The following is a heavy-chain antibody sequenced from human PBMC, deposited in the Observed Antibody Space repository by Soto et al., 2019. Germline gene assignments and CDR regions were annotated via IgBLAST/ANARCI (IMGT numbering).Heavy chain of an antibody. Sequence: PGGSLRLSCVASGLTFGASAMHWVRQAPGKGLEWVGRTTNRAKSYTAEYAASVKGRFTISRDDSHMYLQMDSLKTEDTAVYYCAREGDSSGPDFDYWGQGTLVTVSS. CDR3: AREGDSSGPDFDY. J-gene: IGHJ4*02. V-gene: IGHV3-72*01. CDR2: TTNRAKSYTA. D-gene: IGHD3-22*01. CDR1: GLTFGASA.